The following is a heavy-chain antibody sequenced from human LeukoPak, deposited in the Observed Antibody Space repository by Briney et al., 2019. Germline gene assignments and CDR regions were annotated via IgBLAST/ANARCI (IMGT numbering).Heavy chain of an antibody. CDR2: INPNSGGT. CDR3: ARAHYYGSGSYYGDAFDI. J-gene: IGHJ3*02. Sequence: ASVKVSCTASGYTFTGYYMHWVRQAPGQGLEWMGWINPNSGGTNYAQKFQGRVTMTRDTSISTAYMELSRLRSDDTAVYYCARAHYYGSGSYYGDAFDIWGQGTMVTVSS. D-gene: IGHD3-10*01. V-gene: IGHV1-2*02. CDR1: GYTFTGYY.